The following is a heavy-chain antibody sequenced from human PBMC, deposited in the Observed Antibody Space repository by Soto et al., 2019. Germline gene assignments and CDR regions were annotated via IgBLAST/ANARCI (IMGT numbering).Heavy chain of an antibody. D-gene: IGHD3-10*01. CDR1: GFTFSNAW. CDR2: VKSKTDGGTT. J-gene: IGHJ1*01. Sequence: EVPLVESGGGSVKPGEFLRLSCAASGFTFSNAWMNWVRQAPGKGLEWVGRVKSKTDGGTTDYAAPVKGRFTISRDDSKNTLYLQMNSLKTEDTAVYYCTTEAFIGELYLDFQYWGQGTLVTVSS. V-gene: IGHV3-15*07. CDR3: TTEAFIGELYLDFQY.